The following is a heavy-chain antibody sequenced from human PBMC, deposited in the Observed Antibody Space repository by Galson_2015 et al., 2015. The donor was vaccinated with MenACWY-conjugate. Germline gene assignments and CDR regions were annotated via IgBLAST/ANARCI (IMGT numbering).Heavy chain of an antibody. CDR2: INPSGGGT. CDR1: GYTFSSYH. CDR3: ARVGYCSIPTCYLAFFDY. Sequence: SVKVSCKASGYTFSSYHMHWVRQAPGQGLEWMGIINPSGGGTSSAQKFQGRVTMTRDTSTSTVYMELSSLRSEDTAVYYCARVGYCSIPTCYLAFFDYWGQGTLVTVSS. V-gene: IGHV1-46*01. J-gene: IGHJ4*02. D-gene: IGHD2-2*01.